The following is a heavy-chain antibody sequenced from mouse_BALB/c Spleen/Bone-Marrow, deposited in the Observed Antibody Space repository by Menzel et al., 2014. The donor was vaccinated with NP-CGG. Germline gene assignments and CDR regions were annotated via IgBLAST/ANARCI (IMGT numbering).Heavy chain of an antibody. D-gene: IGHD4-1*01. CDR1: GFTFSSFG. J-gene: IGHJ4*01. Sequence: EVHLVESRGGLVQPGGSRKLSCAASGFTFSSFGMHWVRQAPEKGLEWVAYISSGSSTIYYADTVKGRFTISRDNPKXTLFLQMTSLRSEDTARYYCATGTRAMDYWGQGTSVTVSS. V-gene: IGHV5-17*02. CDR2: ISSGSSTI. CDR3: ATGTRAMDY.